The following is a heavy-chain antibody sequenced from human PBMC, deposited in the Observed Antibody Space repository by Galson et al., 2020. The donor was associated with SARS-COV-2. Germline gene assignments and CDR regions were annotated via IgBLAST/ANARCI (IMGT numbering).Heavy chain of an antibody. J-gene: IGHJ6*03. D-gene: IGHD3-22*01. V-gene: IGHV4-34*01. CDR2: INHSGST. CDR1: GGSFSDYY. CDR3: ARSRQDVTMIVVVITACYHYLDA. Sequence: SETLSLTCAVYGGSFSDYYWSWIRQSPGKGLEWIGEINHSGSTKYSPSLRSRVTIAVDTSKNQFSLKLTSMTAADTAVYYCARSRQDVTMIVVVITACYHYLDAWSKGTPVTIS.